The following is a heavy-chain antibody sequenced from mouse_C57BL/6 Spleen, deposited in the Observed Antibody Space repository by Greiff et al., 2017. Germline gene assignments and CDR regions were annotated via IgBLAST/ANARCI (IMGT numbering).Heavy chain of an antibody. D-gene: IGHD1-1*01. J-gene: IGHJ2*01. CDR3: ARDGSSYVGFDY. CDR1: GFTFSSYA. V-gene: IGHV5-4*01. CDR2: ISDGGSYT. Sequence: EVQLVESGGGLVKPGGSLKLSCAASGFTFSSYAMSWVRQTPEKRLEWVATISDGGSYTYYPDNVKGRFTISRDNAKNNLYLQMSHLKSEDTAMYDCARDGSSYVGFDYWGQGTTLTVSS.